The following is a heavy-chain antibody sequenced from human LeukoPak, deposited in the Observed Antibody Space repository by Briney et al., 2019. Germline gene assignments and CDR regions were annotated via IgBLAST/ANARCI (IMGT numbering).Heavy chain of an antibody. CDR1: GFTFSSYA. Sequence: GGSLRLSCAASGFTFSSYAMSWVRQAPGKGLEWVSAISGSGGSTYYADSVKGRFTISRDNSKNTLYLQMNSLRAEDTAVYYCAKDRKGYCSGGSCYRLAFDYWGQGTLVTVSS. CDR3: AKDRKGYCSGGSCYRLAFDY. V-gene: IGHV3-23*01. D-gene: IGHD2-15*01. CDR2: ISGSGGST. J-gene: IGHJ4*02.